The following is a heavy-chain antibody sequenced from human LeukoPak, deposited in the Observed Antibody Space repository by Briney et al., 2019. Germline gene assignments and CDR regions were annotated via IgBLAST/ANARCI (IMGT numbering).Heavy chain of an antibody. J-gene: IGHJ4*02. D-gene: IGHD1-26*01. CDR1: GFTFSSYG. CDR2: ISSSAGST. Sequence: GGSLRLSCVASGFTFSSYGMTWVRQAPGKGPEWVSVISSSAGSTYYADSVKGRFTISRDNSKNTLYLQMNTLRAEDTAVYYCARAIGSGSYGQFDYWGQGTLVTVSS. CDR3: ARAIGSGSYGQFDY. V-gene: IGHV3-23*01.